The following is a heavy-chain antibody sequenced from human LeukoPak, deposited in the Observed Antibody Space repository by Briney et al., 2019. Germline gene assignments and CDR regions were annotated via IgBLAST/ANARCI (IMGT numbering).Heavy chain of an antibody. Sequence: SETLSLTCTVSGGSISSYYWSWIRQPPGKGLEWIGYIYYSGSTNYNPSLKSRVTISVDTSKDQFSLKLSSVTAADTAVYYCARERIAAASRRWFDPWGQGTLVTVSS. CDR3: ARERIAAASRRWFDP. CDR2: IYYSGST. CDR1: GGSISSYY. V-gene: IGHV4-59*01. J-gene: IGHJ5*02. D-gene: IGHD6-13*01.